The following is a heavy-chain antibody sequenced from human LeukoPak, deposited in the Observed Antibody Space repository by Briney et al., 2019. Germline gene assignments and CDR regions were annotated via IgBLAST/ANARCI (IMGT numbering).Heavy chain of an antibody. CDR2: MNPNSGNT. J-gene: IGHJ3*02. Sequence: ASVKVSCKASGYTFTSYDINWVRQATGQGLEWMGWMNPNSGNTGYAQKFQGRVTMTRNTSISTAYMELSGLRSEDTAVYYCARGPPAAMSDAFDIWGQGTMVTVSS. V-gene: IGHV1-8*01. D-gene: IGHD2-2*01. CDR3: ARGPPAAMSDAFDI. CDR1: GYTFTSYD.